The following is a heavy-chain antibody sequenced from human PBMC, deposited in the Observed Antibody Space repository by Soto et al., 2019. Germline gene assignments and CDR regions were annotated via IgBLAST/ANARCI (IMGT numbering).Heavy chain of an antibody. D-gene: IGHD6-19*01. J-gene: IGHJ3*02. CDR3: AKGKYSSGWYGRADGFAM. V-gene: IGHV3-23*01. CDR1: GFTFSNYA. CDR2: ISHNGAST. Sequence: EVQLWESGGGLVQPGGTLRLSCASSGFTFSNYAMNWVRQAPGKGLEWVSVISHNGASTYSADCVKGRFTTSKDNSKNALYLQMHSLRAEDTAVYYCAKGKYSSGWYGRADGFAMWGQGTVVTVSS.